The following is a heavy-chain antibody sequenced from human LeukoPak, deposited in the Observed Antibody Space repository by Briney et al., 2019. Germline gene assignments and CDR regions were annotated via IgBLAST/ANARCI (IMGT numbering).Heavy chain of an antibody. V-gene: IGHV4-61*01. D-gene: IGHD3-10*01. CDR2: IYYSGST. Sequence: SETLSLTCTVSGYSISSGYYWGWIRQPPGKGLEWIGYIYYSGSTNYNPSLKSRVTISVDTSKNQFSLKLSSVTAADTAVYYCARTFGERYYYYYYMDVWGKGTTVTVSS. CDR1: GYSISSGYY. J-gene: IGHJ6*03. CDR3: ARTFGERYYYYYYMDV.